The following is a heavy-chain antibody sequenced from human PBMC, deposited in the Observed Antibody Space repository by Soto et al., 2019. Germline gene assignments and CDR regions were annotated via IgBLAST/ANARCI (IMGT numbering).Heavy chain of an antibody. CDR3: ARGGGSGNPSGYYYYHGMDG. J-gene: IGHJ6*04. Sequence: GASVKVSCKASGYTFTSYCISWVRQAPVQGLEWMGWISAYNGNTNYAQKLQGRVTMTTDTSTSTAYMELRSLRSDDTAVYYCARGGGSGNPSGYYYYHGMDGWGEGTTVTVYS. CDR2: ISAYNGNT. CDR1: GYTFTSYC. V-gene: IGHV1-18*01. D-gene: IGHD3-10*01.